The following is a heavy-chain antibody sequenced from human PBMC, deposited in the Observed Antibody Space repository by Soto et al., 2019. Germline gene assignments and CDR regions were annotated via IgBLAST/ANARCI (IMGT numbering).Heavy chain of an antibody. J-gene: IGHJ4*02. Sequence: GASVKVSCKASGGTFSSYAISWVRQAPGQGLEWMGGIIPIFGTANYAQKFQGRVTITADESTSTAYMELSSLRSEDTAVYYCAMTNHSPLIAAAGTFESEFDYWGQGTLVTVSS. D-gene: IGHD6-13*01. CDR2: IIPIFGTA. V-gene: IGHV1-69*13. CDR1: GGTFSSYA. CDR3: AMTNHSPLIAAAGTFESEFDY.